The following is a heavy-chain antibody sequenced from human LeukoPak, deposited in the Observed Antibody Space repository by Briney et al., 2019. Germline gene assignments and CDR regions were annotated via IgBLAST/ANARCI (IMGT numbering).Heavy chain of an antibody. Sequence: ASVKVSCEASGYTFTNYYMHWVRQAPGQGLEWMGIIYPNDGSTNYAQKFQDRVTMTRDTSTSTVYMYLSSLRSEDTAVYYCARSTSFSGRPLYCFDYWGQGTLVTVSS. CDR3: ARSTSFSGRPLYCFDY. V-gene: IGHV1-46*01. CDR1: GYTFTNYY. CDR2: IYPNDGST. J-gene: IGHJ4*02. D-gene: IGHD1-26*01.